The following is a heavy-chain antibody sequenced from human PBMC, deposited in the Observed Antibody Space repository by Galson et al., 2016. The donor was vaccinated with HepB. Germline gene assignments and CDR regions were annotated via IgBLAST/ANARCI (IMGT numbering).Heavy chain of an antibody. CDR3: ARDEWDFAVIGEPYGMDF. J-gene: IGHJ6*02. Sequence: SLRLSCATSGFTFKSYSMNWVCQAPGKGLEWVSYISSSSDTIYYADSVKGRFTISRDNANNLLYLQMNSLRDADTAVYYCARDEWDFAVIGEPYGMDFWGQGTTVTVSS. CDR1: GFTFKSYS. D-gene: IGHD1-26*01. V-gene: IGHV3-48*02. CDR2: ISSSSDTI.